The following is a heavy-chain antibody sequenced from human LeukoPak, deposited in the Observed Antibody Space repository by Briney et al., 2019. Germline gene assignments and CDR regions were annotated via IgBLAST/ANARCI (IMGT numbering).Heavy chain of an antibody. Sequence: GGSLRLSCAASGFSFRSCWMHWVRQAPGKELVWVSRINGDGSTTNYADSVRGRFTISRDNAKNTLYLQMNSLRADDSAVYFCASLVGGYYPPVEAFDVWGQGTMVTVSS. CDR1: GFSFRSCW. CDR3: ASLVGGYYPPVEAFDV. V-gene: IGHV3-74*01. CDR2: INGDGSTT. D-gene: IGHD3-3*01. J-gene: IGHJ3*01.